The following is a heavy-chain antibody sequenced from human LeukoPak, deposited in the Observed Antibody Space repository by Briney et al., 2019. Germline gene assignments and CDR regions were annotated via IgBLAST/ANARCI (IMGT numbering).Heavy chain of an antibody. Sequence: SETLSLTCTVSGGSISSSSYYWGWIRQPPGKGLEWIGSIYYSGSTYYNPSLKSRVTISVDTSKNQFSLKLSSVTAADTAVYYCARPLRSIAARGAFDIWGQGTMVTVCS. V-gene: IGHV4-39*01. J-gene: IGHJ3*02. D-gene: IGHD6-6*01. CDR3: ARPLRSIAARGAFDI. CDR1: GGSISSSSYY. CDR2: IYYSGST.